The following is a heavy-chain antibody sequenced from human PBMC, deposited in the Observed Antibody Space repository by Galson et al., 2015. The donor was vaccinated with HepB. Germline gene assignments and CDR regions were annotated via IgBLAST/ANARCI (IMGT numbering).Heavy chain of an antibody. J-gene: IGHJ5*02. CDR3: ANDLDSSNFADFYGGLPTDH. D-gene: IGHD3-3*02. CDR1: GFSFSNYA. CDR2: ISRYHGNR. Sequence: SLRLSCASSGFSFSNYAMNWVRQFPGGGLEWISTISRYHGNRHYADSVRGRFTISRDNSRNTLYLQMNSLKVEDTAVYYCANDLDSSNFADFYGGLPTDHWGQGTLVIVSS. V-gene: IGHV3-23*01.